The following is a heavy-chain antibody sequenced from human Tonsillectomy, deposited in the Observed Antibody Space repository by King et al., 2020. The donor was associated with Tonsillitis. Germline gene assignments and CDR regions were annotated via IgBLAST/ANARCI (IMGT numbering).Heavy chain of an antibody. Sequence: FTLKESGPALVKPTQTLTLTCTFSGFSLSTSGMCVSWIRQPPGKALEWLALIDWDDDKYYSTSLKTRLTISKDTSKNQVVLTMTNMDPVDTATYYCARTHTYYYDSSGYRGAFYFDYWGQGTLVTVSS. CDR1: GFSLSTSGMC. CDR3: ARTHTYYYDSSGYRGAFYFDY. D-gene: IGHD3-22*01. CDR2: IDWDDDK. J-gene: IGHJ4*02. V-gene: IGHV2-70*01.